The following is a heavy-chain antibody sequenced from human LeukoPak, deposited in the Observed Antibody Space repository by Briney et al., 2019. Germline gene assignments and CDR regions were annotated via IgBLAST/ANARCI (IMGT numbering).Heavy chain of an antibody. V-gene: IGHV3-43*02. CDR2: IKADGSGT. D-gene: IGHD2/OR15-2a*01. CDR3: ATWAFYHNLDV. Sequence: GGSLRLSCAASGYTIGPYAMYWVRQGPGRGLEWVSVIKADGSGTFYADSVRGRFTTSRDNSKNSLYLQMNSLTSEDTALYYCATWAFYHNLDVWGQGTTVIVSS. CDR1: GYTIGPYA. J-gene: IGHJ6*02.